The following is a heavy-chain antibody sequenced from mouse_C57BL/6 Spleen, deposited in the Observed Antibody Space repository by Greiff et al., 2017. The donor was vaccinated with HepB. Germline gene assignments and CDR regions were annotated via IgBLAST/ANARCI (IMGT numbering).Heavy chain of an antibody. CDR3: ARGDHYGSSYFDY. CDR2: INPGSGGT. D-gene: IGHD1-1*01. V-gene: IGHV1-54*01. J-gene: IGHJ2*01. Sequence: VQLQQSGAELVRPGTSVKVSCKASGYAFTNYLIEWVKQRPGQGLEWIGVINPGSGGTNYNEKFKGKATLTADKSSSTAYMQLSSLTSEDAAVYFCARGDHYGSSYFDYWGQGTTLTVSS. CDR1: GYAFTNYL.